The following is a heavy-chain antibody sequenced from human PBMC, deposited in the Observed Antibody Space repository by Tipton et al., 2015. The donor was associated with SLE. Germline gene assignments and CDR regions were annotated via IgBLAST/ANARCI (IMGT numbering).Heavy chain of an antibody. V-gene: IGHV4-4*08. CDR3: ARDGGGIDDYRAYYYYGMDV. CDR1: GDSISEGY. J-gene: IGHJ6*02. CDR2: IYNTGSS. D-gene: IGHD4-11*01. Sequence: TLSLTCIVFGDSISEGYWNWIRQPPGKGLEWIGYIYNTGSSNYNPSLKSRVTISVDTSKNQFSLKLNSVTAADTAVYHCARDGGGIDDYRAYYYYGMDVWGQGTTVTVSS.